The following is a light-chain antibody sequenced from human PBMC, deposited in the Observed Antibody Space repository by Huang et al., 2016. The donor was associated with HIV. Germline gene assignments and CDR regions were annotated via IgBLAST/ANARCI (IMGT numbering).Light chain of an antibody. J-gene: IGKJ1*01. CDR1: QSVSSY. V-gene: IGKV3-11*01. Sequence: EIVLTQSPATLSLSPGERATLSCRASQSVSSYLAWYQQKPGQAPRLLIYDASNRATCIPARFSGSGSGTDFTLTISGLEPEDFAVYYCQQHNNWPPLWTFGQGTKVEIK. CDR2: DAS. CDR3: QQHNNWPPLWT.